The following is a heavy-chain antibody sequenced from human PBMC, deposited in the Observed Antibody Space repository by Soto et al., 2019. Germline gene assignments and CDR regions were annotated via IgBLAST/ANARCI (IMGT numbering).Heavy chain of an antibody. J-gene: IGHJ4*02. Sequence: PSDTLALKYPGFGDASSARYWSWIRQTPGKVLEWIVYIHYSGSTNYNPSLKSRVTMSVDSAKNQFSLELNSVSAADTAVYFCAKYRRTDAEGYSFDYWGQGALVT. CDR3: AKYRRTDAEGYSFDY. D-gene: IGHD2-15*01. CDR2: IHYSGST. V-gene: IGHV4-59*07. CDR1: GDASSARY.